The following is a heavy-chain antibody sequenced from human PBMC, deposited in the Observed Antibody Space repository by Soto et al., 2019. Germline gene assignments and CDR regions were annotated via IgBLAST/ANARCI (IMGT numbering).Heavy chain of an antibody. V-gene: IGHV3-72*01. Sequence: EVQLVESGGGLVQPGGSLRLSCAASGFTFSDHYMDWVRQAPGKGLEWVGRTRNKANSYTTEYAASVKGRITISRDDSKDTLYLQMNSLTAEDTAVYYCARGPASRVTTGYCDGMDVWGQGTTVSVCS. CDR2: TRNKANSYTT. J-gene: IGHJ6*02. D-gene: IGHD4-17*01. CDR1: GFTFSDHY. CDR3: ARGPASRVTTGYCDGMDV.